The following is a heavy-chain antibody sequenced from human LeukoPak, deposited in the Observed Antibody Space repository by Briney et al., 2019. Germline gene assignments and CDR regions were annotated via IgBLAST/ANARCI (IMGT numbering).Heavy chain of an antibody. V-gene: IGHV5-51*01. D-gene: IGHD5-18*01. CDR2: IYPGDSDT. CDR3: AAQEHSYGPISDAFDI. J-gene: IGHJ3*02. CDR1: GYSFTSYW. Sequence: GESLKISCKGSGYSFTSYWIGWVRQMPGKGLEWMGIIYPGDSDTRYSPSFQGQVTISADKSISTAYLQWSSLKASDTAMYYCAAQEHSYGPISDAFDIWGQGTMVTVSS.